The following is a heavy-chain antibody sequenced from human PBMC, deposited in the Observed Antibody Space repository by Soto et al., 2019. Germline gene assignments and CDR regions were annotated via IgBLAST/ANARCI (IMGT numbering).Heavy chain of an antibody. CDR2: IIPIVGTA. J-gene: IGHJ4*02. V-gene: IGHV1-69*01. D-gene: IGHD6-6*01. CDR1: GGTFSSYS. CDR3: AIEYSSSPPCYTLDY. Sequence: QVQLVQSGAEVKKPGSSVKVSCKASGGTFSSYSSSWVRQAPGQGLEWMGGIIPIVGTANYVQKFQGRVTINSDESTSTAYMELSSLRSEDTAFDYCAIEYSSSPPCYTLDYCGQGTLVTVSS.